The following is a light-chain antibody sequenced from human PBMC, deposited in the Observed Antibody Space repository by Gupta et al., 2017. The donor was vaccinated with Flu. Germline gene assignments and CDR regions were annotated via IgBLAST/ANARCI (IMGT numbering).Light chain of an antibody. J-gene: IGLJ3*02. CDR2: KES. V-gene: IGLV3-25*02. Sequence: SYELTQPPSVSVSPGQTARNTCSGDALPNQDAYGDQQKPGQAPVLVIYKESERPSGIPERFSGSSSGTTVTLTISGVQAEEDADYYCQAADSSGTYRVFGGGTKLTVL. CDR1: ALPNQD. CDR3: QAADSSGTYRV.